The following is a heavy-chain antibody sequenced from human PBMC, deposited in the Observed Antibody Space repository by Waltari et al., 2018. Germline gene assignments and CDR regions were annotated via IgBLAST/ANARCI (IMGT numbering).Heavy chain of an antibody. Sequence: EVQLVESGGGLVQPGGSLRLSCVVSGFTFRSHWMHWVRQVPGKGLVWVSRINSDGSANSYADSVKGRFTISRDNAKSTLYLQMNNLRDEDTAVYYCARPLYYSDSSGYYPTYYFDSWGQGTLVTVSS. CDR2: INSDGSAN. J-gene: IGHJ4*02. CDR3: ARPLYYSDSSGYYPTYYFDS. V-gene: IGHV3-74*01. D-gene: IGHD3-22*01. CDR1: GFTFRSHW.